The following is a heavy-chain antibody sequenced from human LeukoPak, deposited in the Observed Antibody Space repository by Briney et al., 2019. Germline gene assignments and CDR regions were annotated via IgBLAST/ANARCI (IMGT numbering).Heavy chain of an antibody. D-gene: IGHD3-10*01. V-gene: IGHV7-4-1*02. CDR3: ARSYGAFEGATYYYYGMDV. Sequence: ASVKVSCKASGYTFTNYGLSWVRQAPGQGLEWMGWINTNTGNPKSAQGFTERFVFSLDASVSTAYLQISSLKAADTAAYYCARSYGAFEGATYYYYGMDVWGQGTTVTVSS. CDR2: INTNTGNP. J-gene: IGHJ6*02. CDR1: GYTFTNYG.